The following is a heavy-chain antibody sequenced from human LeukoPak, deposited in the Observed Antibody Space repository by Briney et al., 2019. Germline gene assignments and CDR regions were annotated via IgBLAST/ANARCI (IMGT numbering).Heavy chain of an antibody. J-gene: IGHJ4*02. CDR3: AKHTIFGVVTHYFDY. CDR1: GFTFSSYG. D-gene: IGHD3-3*01. CDR2: ISGSGDNT. V-gene: IGHV3-23*01. Sequence: GGSLRLSCAASGFTFSSYGMSWVRQAPGKGLEWVSGISGSGDNTYYTDSVKGRFTISRDNPKNTLYLQMNSLRAEDTAVYYCAKHTIFGVVTHYFDYWGQGTLVTVSS.